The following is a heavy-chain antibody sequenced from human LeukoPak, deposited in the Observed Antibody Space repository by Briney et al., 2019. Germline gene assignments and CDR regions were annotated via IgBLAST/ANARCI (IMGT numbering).Heavy chain of an antibody. CDR2: INPSGGST. J-gene: IGHJ4*02. D-gene: IGHD1-26*01. CDR3: AREWDSGSYYLGYFDY. Sequence: GASVKVSCKASGYTFTSYYMHWVRQAPGQGLEWMGIINPSGGSTSYAQKFQGRVTMTRDTSTSTVYMELSSLRSEDTAVYYCAREWDSGSYYLGYFDYWGQGTLVTVSS. V-gene: IGHV1-46*03. CDR1: GYTFTSYY.